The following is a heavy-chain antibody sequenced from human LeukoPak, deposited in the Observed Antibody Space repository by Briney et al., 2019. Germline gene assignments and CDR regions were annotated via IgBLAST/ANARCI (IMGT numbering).Heavy chain of an antibody. Sequence: SETLSLTCAVYGGSFSGYYWSWIRQPPGKGLEWIGEINHGGSTNYNPSLKSRVTISVDTSKNQFSLKLSSVTAADTAVYYCASQNWNSRPNWGQGTLVTVSS. J-gene: IGHJ4*02. CDR3: ASQNWNSRPN. CDR1: GGSFSGYY. V-gene: IGHV4-34*01. D-gene: IGHD1-7*01. CDR2: INHGGST.